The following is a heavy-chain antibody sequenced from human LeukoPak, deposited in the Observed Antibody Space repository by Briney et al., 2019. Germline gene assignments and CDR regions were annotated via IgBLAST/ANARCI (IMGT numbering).Heavy chain of an antibody. CDR1: GGSISSYY. V-gene: IGHV4-59*01. CDR3: ARGPPLDY. CDR2: IYYSGNT. J-gene: IGHJ4*02. Sequence: SETLSLTCTVSGGSISSYYWSWIRQPPGKGLEWLGYIYYSGNTDYNPSLKSRVTISVDTSKNQFSLRVSSVTAADTAVYYCARGPPLDYWGQGTLVTVSS.